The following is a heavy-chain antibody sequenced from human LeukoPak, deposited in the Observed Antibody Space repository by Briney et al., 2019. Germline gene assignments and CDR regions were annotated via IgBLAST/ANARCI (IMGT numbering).Heavy chain of an antibody. CDR2: INTDGSTT. D-gene: IGHD1-26*01. V-gene: IGHV3-74*01. Sequence: GGSLRLSCAASGFTFSNDWMHWVRQALGKGLVWVSRINTDGSTTTYADSVKGRFTISRDNAKNTLYLQMNSLRVEDTAVYYCARGRGGSYHYWGQGTLVTVSS. J-gene: IGHJ4*02. CDR3: ARGRGGSYHY. CDR1: GFTFSNDW.